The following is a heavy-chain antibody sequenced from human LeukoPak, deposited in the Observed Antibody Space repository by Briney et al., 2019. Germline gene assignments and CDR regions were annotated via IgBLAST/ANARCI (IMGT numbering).Heavy chain of an antibody. CDR3: ALVTTLGPAGAFDI. J-gene: IGHJ3*02. CDR2: IIPIFGTA. Sequence: WVKVSCKASGGTFSSYAISSVRQAPGQGLEWMGRIIPIFGTANYAQKFQARVPITAHEATSTAYMELSSLRSEDTAVYYCALVTTLGPAGAFDIWGQGTMVTVSS. CDR1: GGTFSSYA. D-gene: IGHD4-17*01. V-gene: IGHV1-69*01.